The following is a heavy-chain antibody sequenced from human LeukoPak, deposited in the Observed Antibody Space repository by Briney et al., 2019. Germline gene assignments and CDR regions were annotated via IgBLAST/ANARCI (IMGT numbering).Heavy chain of an antibody. D-gene: IGHD3-10*01. V-gene: IGHV3-7*01. Sequence: GGSLRLSCAASGFTFSSYWMSWVRQAPGKGLEWVANIKQDGSEKNYVESVKGRFTISRDNAKNSLYLQTNSLRAEDTAVYYCARAGQEWFGELRFDQWGQGTLVIVSS. J-gene: IGHJ4*02. CDR1: GFTFSSYW. CDR2: IKQDGSEK. CDR3: ARAGQEWFGELRFDQ.